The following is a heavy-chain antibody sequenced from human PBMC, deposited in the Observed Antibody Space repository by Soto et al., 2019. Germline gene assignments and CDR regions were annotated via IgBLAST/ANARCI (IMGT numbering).Heavy chain of an antibody. J-gene: IGHJ3*02. V-gene: IGHV4-59*01. CDR2: IYYSGST. CDR1: GGSISSYY. D-gene: IGHD3-22*01. CDR3: ARGVTPKYYYDSTGAFDI. Sequence: SETLSLTCTVSGGSISSYYWSWMRQPPGKGLEWIGYIYYSGSTNYNPSLKSRVTISVDTSKNQFSLKLSSVTAADTAVYYCARGVTPKYYYDSTGAFDIWGQGTMVTVSS.